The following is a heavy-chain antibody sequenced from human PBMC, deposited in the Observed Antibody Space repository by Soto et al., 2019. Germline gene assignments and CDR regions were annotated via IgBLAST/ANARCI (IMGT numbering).Heavy chain of an antibody. CDR2: IIPILGIA. J-gene: IGHJ5*02. CDR3: SRGGLTTSGFDP. D-gene: IGHD4-4*01. Sequence: QVPLVQSGAEVKKPGSSVKGSCKASGGTFSSYTISWVRQAPGQGLEWMGRIIPILGIANYAQKFQGRVTITADKSTSTGYMQQSSLRSEDTAVYYCSRGGLTTSGFDPWGQGTLVTVSS. V-gene: IGHV1-69*02. CDR1: GGTFSSYT.